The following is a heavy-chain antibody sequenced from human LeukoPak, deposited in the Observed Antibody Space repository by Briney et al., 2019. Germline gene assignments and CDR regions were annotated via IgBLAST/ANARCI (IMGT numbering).Heavy chain of an antibody. CDR1: GYTFTSYG. D-gene: IGHD6-13*01. Sequence: ASVKVSCKASGYTFTSYGISWVRQAPGQGLEWMGWISAYNGNTSYAQKLQGRVTMTTDTSTSTAYMELRSLRSDDTAVYYCARDLRIAAAVILAYWGQGTLVTVSS. J-gene: IGHJ4*02. CDR2: ISAYNGNT. V-gene: IGHV1-18*01. CDR3: ARDLRIAAAVILAY.